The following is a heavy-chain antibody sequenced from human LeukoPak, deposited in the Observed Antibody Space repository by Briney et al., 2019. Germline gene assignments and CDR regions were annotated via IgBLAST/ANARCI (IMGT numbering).Heavy chain of an antibody. V-gene: IGHV3-48*04. CDR1: GFTFSSYW. J-gene: IGHJ5*02. CDR3: ASLRHMVRGGGFDP. D-gene: IGHD3-10*01. Sequence: GGSLRLSCAASGFTFSSYWMSWVRQAPGKGLEWVSYISTTGSTIYYADSVKGRFTISRDNAKNSLYLQINSLRAEDTAVYYCASLRHMVRGGGFDPWGQGTLVTVSS. CDR2: ISTTGSTI.